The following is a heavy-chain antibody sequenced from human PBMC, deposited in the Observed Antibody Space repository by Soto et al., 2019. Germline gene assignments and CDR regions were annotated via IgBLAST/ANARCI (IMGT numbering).Heavy chain of an antibody. J-gene: IGHJ4*02. CDR2: ISGTSDYI. V-gene: IGHV3-21*04. CDR3: ARDPRYYGSGSYYYFDY. D-gene: IGHD3-10*01. Sequence: GSLRLSCAASGFTFSISSMNWVRQTPGKGLEWVSSISGTSDYISYADSVKGRFTISRDNAENSLYLQMNSLRAEDTAVYFCARDPRYYGSGSYYYFDYWGQGALVTVSS. CDR1: GFTFSISS.